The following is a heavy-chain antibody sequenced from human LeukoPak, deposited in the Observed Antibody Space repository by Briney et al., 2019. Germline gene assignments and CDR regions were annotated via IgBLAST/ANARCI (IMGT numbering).Heavy chain of an antibody. CDR2: INHSGST. CDR3: ASSSRDYGGYYFDY. Sequence: SETLSLTCAVYGGSFSGYYWSWIRQPPGKGLEWIGEINHSGSTNYNPSLKSRVTISVDTSKNQFCLKLSSVTAADTAVYYCASSSRDYGGYYFDYWGQGTLVTVSS. D-gene: IGHD4-17*01. V-gene: IGHV4-34*01. CDR1: GGSFSGYY. J-gene: IGHJ4*02.